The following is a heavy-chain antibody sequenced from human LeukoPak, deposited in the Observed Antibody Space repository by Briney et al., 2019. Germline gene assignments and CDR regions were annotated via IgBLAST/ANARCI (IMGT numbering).Heavy chain of an antibody. Sequence: SETLSLTCTVSGGSISSYYWSWIRQPPGKGLEWIGSIYYSGSTYYNPSLKSRVTISVDTSKNQFSLKLSSVTAADTAVYYCARRGGGRIAVAGTRARKTPRYFDYWGQGTLVTVSS. V-gene: IGHV4-39*01. D-gene: IGHD6-19*01. CDR1: GGSISSYY. CDR2: IYYSGST. J-gene: IGHJ4*02. CDR3: ARRGGGRIAVAGTRARKTPRYFDY.